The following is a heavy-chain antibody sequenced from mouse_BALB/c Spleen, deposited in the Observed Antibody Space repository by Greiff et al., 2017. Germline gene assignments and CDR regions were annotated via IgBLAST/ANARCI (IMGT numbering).Heavy chain of an antibody. Sequence: VKLMESGPGLVAPSQSLSITCTVSGFSLTSYGVHWVRQPPGKGLEWLGVIWAGGSTNYNSALMSRLSISKDNSKSQVFLKMNSLQTDDTAMYYCARSPYGYDEGFAYWGQGTLVTVSA. CDR2: IWAGGST. V-gene: IGHV2-9*02. J-gene: IGHJ3*01. CDR3: ARSPYGYDEGFAY. D-gene: IGHD2-2*01. CDR1: GFSLTSYG.